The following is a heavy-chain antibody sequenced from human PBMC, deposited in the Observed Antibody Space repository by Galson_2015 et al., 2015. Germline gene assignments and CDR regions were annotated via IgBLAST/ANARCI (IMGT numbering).Heavy chain of an antibody. V-gene: IGHV2-5*02. J-gene: IGHJ5*02. Sequence: PALVQPTQTLTLTCTFSGFSLSTSGVGVGWIRQHPGKALEWLALIYWDDDKRNSPSLKSRLTITKETSKNRVVLTMTNMDPVDTATYYCAHRRPISICGGPDNWFDPWGQGTLVTVSS. CDR2: IYWDDDK. D-gene: IGHD3-3*01. CDR3: AHRRPISICGGPDNWFDP. CDR1: GFSLSTSGVG.